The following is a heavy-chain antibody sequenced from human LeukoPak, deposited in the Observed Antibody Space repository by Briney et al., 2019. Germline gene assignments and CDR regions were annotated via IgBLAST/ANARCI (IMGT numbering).Heavy chain of an antibody. Sequence: PSETLSLTCAVYGGSFSGYYWSWIRQPPGKGLEWIGEINHSGSTNYNPSLKSRVTISVDTSKNQFSLKLSSVTAADTAVYYCARVVDGSGSYYMKARYFDYWGQGTLVTVSS. J-gene: IGHJ4*02. CDR3: ARVVDGSGSYYMKARYFDY. V-gene: IGHV4-34*01. CDR2: INHSGST. CDR1: GGSFSGYY. D-gene: IGHD3-10*01.